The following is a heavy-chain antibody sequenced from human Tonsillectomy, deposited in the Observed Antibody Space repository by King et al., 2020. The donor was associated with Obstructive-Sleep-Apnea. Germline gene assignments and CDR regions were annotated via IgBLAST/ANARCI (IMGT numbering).Heavy chain of an antibody. J-gene: IGHJ4*02. Sequence: VQLVESGGGLVQPGRSLRLSCAASGFTFDDYAMHWVRQAPGKGLEWVSGISWNSGSIGYADSVKGRFTISRDNAKNSLYLQMNSLRAEDTALYYCAKDNRADGYSYGTHFDYWGQGTLVTVSS. CDR2: ISWNSGSI. CDR3: AKDNRADGYSYGTHFDY. D-gene: IGHD5-18*01. CDR1: GFTFDDYA. V-gene: IGHV3-9*01.